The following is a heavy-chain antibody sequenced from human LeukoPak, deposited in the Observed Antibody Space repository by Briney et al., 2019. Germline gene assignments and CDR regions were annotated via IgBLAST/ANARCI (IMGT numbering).Heavy chain of an antibody. D-gene: IGHD3-3*01. Sequence: SETLSLTCTVSGGSISSYYWSWIRQPPGKGLEWIGYIYYSGSTEYNPSLKSRVTISVDTSKNQFSLKLSSVTAADTAVYYCASGVAPPHYYYYYGMDVWGQGTTVTVSS. CDR3: ASGVAPPHYYYYYGMDV. V-gene: IGHV4-59*12. J-gene: IGHJ6*02. CDR2: IYYSGST. CDR1: GGSISSYY.